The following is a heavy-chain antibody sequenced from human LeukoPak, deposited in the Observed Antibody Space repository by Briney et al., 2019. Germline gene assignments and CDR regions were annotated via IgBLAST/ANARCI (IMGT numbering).Heavy chain of an antibody. Sequence: PGGSLRLSCAASGFTFSDYYMSWIRQAPGKGLEWVSYISSSGSTIYYADSVKGRFTISRDNAKNSLDLQMNSLRAEDTAVYYCGRDFGLTGTKRSFDIWGQGTMVTVSS. J-gene: IGHJ3*02. CDR2: ISSSGSTI. CDR1: GFTFSDYY. D-gene: IGHD1-7*01. CDR3: GRDFGLTGTKRSFDI. V-gene: IGHV3-11*01.